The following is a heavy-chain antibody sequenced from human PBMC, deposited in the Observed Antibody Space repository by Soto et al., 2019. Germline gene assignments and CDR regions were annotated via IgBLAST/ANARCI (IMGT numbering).Heavy chain of an antibody. Sequence: QVHLVESGGGVVQPGRSLRLSCAASGFSFTNYDMHWVRQAPGKGLDWVALISYDGSNKYYADSVKGRFTISRDNSKNTVYLQMTSLRVDDTAVYYCAKDRGDSSGWVFDSWGQGTLVTVSS. J-gene: IGHJ4*02. CDR2: ISYDGSNK. D-gene: IGHD6-19*01. CDR1: GFSFTNYD. CDR3: AKDRGDSSGWVFDS. V-gene: IGHV3-30*18.